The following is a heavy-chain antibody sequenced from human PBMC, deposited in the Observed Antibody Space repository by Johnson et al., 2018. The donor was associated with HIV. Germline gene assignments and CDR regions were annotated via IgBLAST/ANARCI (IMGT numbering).Heavy chain of an antibody. CDR1: GFTFSSYD. Sequence: VQLVESGGGLVQPGGSLRLSCAASGFTFSSYDMHWVRQATGKGLEWVSAIGTAGDTYYPGSVKGRFTISRDNAKNSLYLQMNSLRAEDTALYYCARRSGITMISGDAFDIWGQGTMVTVSS. J-gene: IGHJ3*02. D-gene: IGHD3-22*01. V-gene: IGHV3-13*01. CDR3: ARRSGITMISGDAFDI. CDR2: IGTAGDT.